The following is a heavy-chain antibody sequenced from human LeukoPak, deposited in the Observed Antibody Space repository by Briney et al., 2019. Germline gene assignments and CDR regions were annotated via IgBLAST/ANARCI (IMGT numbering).Heavy chain of an antibody. V-gene: IGHV4-4*09. D-gene: IGHD1-20*01. CDR3: AGRQYNWNLNFDY. CDR1: GGSISSYY. J-gene: IGHJ4*02. Sequence: SETLSLTCTVSGGSISSYYWSWIRKPPGKGLEWIGYIYTSGSTNYNPSLKSRVTISVDTSKNQFSLKLSSVTAADTAVYYCAGRQYNWNLNFDYWGQGTLVTVSS. CDR2: IYTSGST.